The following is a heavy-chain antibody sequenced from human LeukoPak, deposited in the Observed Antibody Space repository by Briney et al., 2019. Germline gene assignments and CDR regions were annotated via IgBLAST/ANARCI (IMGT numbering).Heavy chain of an antibody. CDR3: ARGDASMATGFNY. CDR1: GFTFTNYW. Sequence: GESLRISCQTSGFTFTNYWIGWVRQMPGKGLEWMGIIYPGDSDTKYSPSFRGQVTMSADKSTSTAYLQWGSLKASDTAMYFRARGDASMATGFNYWGQGTLVTVSS. J-gene: IGHJ4*01. D-gene: IGHD6-6*01. V-gene: IGHV5-51*01. CDR2: IYPGDSDT.